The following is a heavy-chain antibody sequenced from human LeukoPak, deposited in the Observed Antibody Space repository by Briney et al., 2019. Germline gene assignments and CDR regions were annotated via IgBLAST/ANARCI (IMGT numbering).Heavy chain of an antibody. CDR2: INQSGST. CDR3: ARGRSNEYGDYDY. D-gene: IGHD4-17*01. J-gene: IGHJ4*02. V-gene: IGHV4-34*01. CDR1: GGSFSGYS. Sequence: PSDTLSLTCAVYGGSFSGYSWSWIRQPPGKGLEWIGEINQSGSTNYNPSVRGRVTISEDTSINQFSLKLNSVTAADTAVYYCARGRSNEYGDYDYWGQGTLVTVSS.